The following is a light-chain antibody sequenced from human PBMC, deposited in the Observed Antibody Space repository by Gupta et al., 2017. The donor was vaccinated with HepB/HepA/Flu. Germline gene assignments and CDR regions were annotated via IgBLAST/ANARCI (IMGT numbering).Light chain of an antibody. V-gene: IGKV1-5*03. Sequence: DIQMTQSPSTVSASVGDRVTITCRASQRFTSRLAWYQQKPGKAPKLLIYQASSLESGVPSRFSGSASGTEFTLTISSLQPDDFGIYYCQQFNTSRVTFGQGTNVDIK. CDR2: QAS. CDR1: QRFTSR. CDR3: QQFNTSRVT. J-gene: IGKJ3*01.